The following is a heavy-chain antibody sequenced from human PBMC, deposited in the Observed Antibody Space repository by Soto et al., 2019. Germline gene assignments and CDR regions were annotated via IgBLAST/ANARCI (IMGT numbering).Heavy chain of an antibody. J-gene: IGHJ4*02. CDR1: GYTFTSYG. CDR2: ISAYNGNT. V-gene: IGHV1-18*01. Sequence: VKVSCKASGYTFTSYGVSWVRQAPGQGLEWMGWISAYNGNTNYAQKLQGRVTMTTDTSTSTAYMELRSLRSDDTAVYYCARFSSSWYFSLGFDYWGQGTLVTVSS. D-gene: IGHD6-13*01. CDR3: ARFSSSWYFSLGFDY.